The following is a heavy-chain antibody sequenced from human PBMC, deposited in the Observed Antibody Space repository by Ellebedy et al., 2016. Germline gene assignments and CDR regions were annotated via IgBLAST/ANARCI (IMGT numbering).Heavy chain of an antibody. Sequence: GGSLRLSXAASGFTFSSYWMSWVRQAPGKGLEWAANIKQDGSEKYYVDSVKGRFTISRDNAKNSLYLQMNSLRAEDTAVYYCARDLERLRYFDYWGQGTLVTVSS. J-gene: IGHJ4*02. D-gene: IGHD1-1*01. V-gene: IGHV3-7*01. CDR1: GFTFSSYW. CDR2: IKQDGSEK. CDR3: ARDLERLRYFDY.